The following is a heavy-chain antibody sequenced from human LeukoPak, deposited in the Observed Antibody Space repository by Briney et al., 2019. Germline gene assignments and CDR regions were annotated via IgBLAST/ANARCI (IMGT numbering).Heavy chain of an antibody. Sequence: ASVKVSCKASGYTFTSYGISWVRQAPGQGLEWMGWISAYNGNTNYAQKLQGRVTMTTDTSTSTAYMELRSLRSDDTAVYYCARDGRVIGDFDYGMDVWGQGTTVTVSS. V-gene: IGHV1-18*01. D-gene: IGHD2-21*02. CDR3: ARDGRVIGDFDYGMDV. J-gene: IGHJ6*02. CDR2: ISAYNGNT. CDR1: GYTFTSYG.